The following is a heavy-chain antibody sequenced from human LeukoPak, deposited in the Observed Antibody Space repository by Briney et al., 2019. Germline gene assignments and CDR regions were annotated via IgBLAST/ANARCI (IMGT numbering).Heavy chain of an antibody. D-gene: IGHD5-12*01. CDR1: GYSISNGYY. V-gene: IGHV4-38-2*02. CDR3: AIPREGLRNLRAFDY. CDR2: ISHRGST. J-gene: IGHJ4*02. Sequence: SETLSLTCTVSGYSISNGYYWGWIRQPPGKGLEWVGSISHRGSTYYNPSLRSRITISLDRSKQKFSLKLTSVTAADTAVYYCAIPREGLRNLRAFDYWGQGTLVTVSS.